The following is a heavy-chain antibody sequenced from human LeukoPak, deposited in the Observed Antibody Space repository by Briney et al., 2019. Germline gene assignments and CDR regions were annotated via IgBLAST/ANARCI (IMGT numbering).Heavy chain of an antibody. D-gene: IGHD6-13*01. J-gene: IGHJ4*02. Sequence: GGSLRLSCAASGFTVSSYEMNWVRQAPGKGLEWVSYISSSGSVKFYADSVKGRFTISRDNAENSLHLQMNSLRAEDTAVYYCARDGFGSSWYIDFWGRGTLVTVS. CDR3: ARDGFGSSWYIDF. CDR2: ISSSGSVK. CDR1: GFTVSSYE. V-gene: IGHV3-48*03.